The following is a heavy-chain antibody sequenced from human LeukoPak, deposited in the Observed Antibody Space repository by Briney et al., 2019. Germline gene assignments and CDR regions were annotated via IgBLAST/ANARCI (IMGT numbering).Heavy chain of an antibody. J-gene: IGHJ6*02. Sequence: SETLSLTCTVSGGSISSYYWSWIRQPPGRGLEWFGNIYYSGSTNYNPSLKSRVTISVDTSKNQFSLKLSSVTAADTAVYYCARDKYRWNDGSYGMDVWGQGTTVTVSS. CDR2: IYYSGST. CDR3: ARDKYRWNDGSYGMDV. D-gene: IGHD1-1*01. V-gene: IGHV4-59*13. CDR1: GGSISSYY.